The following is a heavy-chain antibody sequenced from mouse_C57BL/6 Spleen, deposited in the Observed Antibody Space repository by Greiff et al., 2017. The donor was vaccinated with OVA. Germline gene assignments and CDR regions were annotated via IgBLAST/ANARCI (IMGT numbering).Heavy chain of an antibody. D-gene: IGHD2-1*01. V-gene: IGHV5-9*01. CDR1: GFTFSSYT. CDR2: ISGGGGNT. Sequence: EVHLVESGGGLVKPGGSLKLSCAASGFTFSSYTMSWVRQTPEKRLEWVATISGGGGNTYYPDSVKGRFTISRDNAKNTLYLQMSSLRSEDTALYYCARHIYYGNYLDYWGQGTTLTVSS. CDR3: ARHIYYGNYLDY. J-gene: IGHJ2*01.